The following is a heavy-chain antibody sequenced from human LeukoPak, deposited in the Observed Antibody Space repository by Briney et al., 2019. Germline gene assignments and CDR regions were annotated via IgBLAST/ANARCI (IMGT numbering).Heavy chain of an antibody. D-gene: IGHD5-24*01. CDR1: GFTFSSYA. CDR3: IRDLGLSHAYGAFDV. J-gene: IGHJ3*01. CDR2: ISGSGGST. V-gene: IGHV3-23*01. Sequence: GGSLRLSCAASGFTFSSYAMSWVRQAPGKGLEWFSAISGSGGSTYYPGSVKGRFTISRENAKNSLYLQMNSLRAEDTAVYYCIRDLGLSHAYGAFDVWGQGTMVTVSS.